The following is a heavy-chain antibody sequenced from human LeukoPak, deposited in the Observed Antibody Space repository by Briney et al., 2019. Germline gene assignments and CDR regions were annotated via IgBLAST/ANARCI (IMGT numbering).Heavy chain of an antibody. J-gene: IGHJ3*02. V-gene: IGHV4-39*07. Sequence: PSETLSLTCTVSGGSISSSSYYWGWIRQPPGKGLEWIGSIYYSGSTYYNTSLKSRVTISVDTSKNQFSLKLSSVTAADTAVYYCARRITIFGVDATYAFDIWGQGTMVTVSS. CDR2: IYYSGST. CDR1: GGSISSSSYY. CDR3: ARRITIFGVDATYAFDI. D-gene: IGHD3-3*01.